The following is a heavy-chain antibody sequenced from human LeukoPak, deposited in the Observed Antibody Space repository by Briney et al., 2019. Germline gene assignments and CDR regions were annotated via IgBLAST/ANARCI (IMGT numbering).Heavy chain of an antibody. CDR1: GGSISSFY. CDR3: ARLGGDYDILTGYYNEPYFDP. CDR2: IYYTGST. J-gene: IGHJ5*02. V-gene: IGHV4-59*08. Sequence: SETLSLTCTVSGGSISSFYWSWIRQPPEKRLEYMGDIYYTGSTNYNPSLKSRVTISVDTSKHQLCLKVSSVTAADPAVYYCARLGGDYDILTGYYNEPYFDPWGQGTLVTVSS. D-gene: IGHD3-9*01.